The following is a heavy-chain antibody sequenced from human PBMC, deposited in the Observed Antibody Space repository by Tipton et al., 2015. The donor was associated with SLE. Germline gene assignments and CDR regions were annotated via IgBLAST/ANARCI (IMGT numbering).Heavy chain of an antibody. CDR2: IYTSGST. CDR3: ARDPPSSYYYGMDV. Sequence: PGLVKPSETLSLTCTVSGGSISSYYWSWIRQPAGKGLEWIGRIYTSGSTNYNPSLRSRVTISVDTSKNQFSLKLSSVTAADTAVYYCARDPPSSYYYGMDVWGQGTTVTVSS. J-gene: IGHJ6*02. CDR1: GGSISSYY. D-gene: IGHD3-16*01. V-gene: IGHV4-4*07.